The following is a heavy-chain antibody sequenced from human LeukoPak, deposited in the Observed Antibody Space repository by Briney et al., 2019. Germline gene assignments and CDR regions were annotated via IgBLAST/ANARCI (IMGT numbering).Heavy chain of an antibody. CDR1: GGSFSGYY. Sequence: PSETLSLTCAVYGGSFSGYYWSLIRQPPGKGLEWIGESNHSGSTNYNPSLKSRVTISVDTSKNQFSLKLSSVTAADTAVYYCARGEIVVAATTTGDFDYWGQGTLVTVSS. V-gene: IGHV4-34*01. D-gene: IGHD2-15*01. CDR3: ARGEIVVAATTTGDFDY. J-gene: IGHJ4*02. CDR2: SNHSGST.